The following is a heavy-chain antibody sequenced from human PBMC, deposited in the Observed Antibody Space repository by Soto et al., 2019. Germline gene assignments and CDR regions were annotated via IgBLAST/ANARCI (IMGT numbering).Heavy chain of an antibody. Sequence: QVQLVESGGSVVQPGRSLKLSCAASEFTFSNYAIHWVRQAPGKGLEWVAVIASDGKDKRYADSVKGRFTISRDNSKNTVYLQMNSLRGEDTAVYYCAKDGAIAAADYFFDYWGQGSLVTVSS. CDR3: AKDGAIAAADYFFDY. CDR1: EFTFSNYA. J-gene: IGHJ4*02. CDR2: IASDGKDK. D-gene: IGHD6-13*01. V-gene: IGHV3-30*18.